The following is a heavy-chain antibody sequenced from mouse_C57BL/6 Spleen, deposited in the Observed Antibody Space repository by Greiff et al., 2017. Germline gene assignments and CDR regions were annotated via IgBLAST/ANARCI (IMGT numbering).Heavy chain of an antibody. CDR3: ATAQATGLFAY. CDR1: GYTFTSYL. D-gene: IGHD3-2*02. CDR2: IHPNSGST. V-gene: IGHV1-64*01. J-gene: IGHJ3*01. Sequence: QVHVKQPGAELVKPGASVKLSCKASGYTFTSYLMHWVKQRPGQGLDWIGMIHPNSGSTNYNETFTNKAPLTVDKTSSPAYTQLTCFTSEDSAVYYCATAQATGLFAYWGQGTLVTVSA.